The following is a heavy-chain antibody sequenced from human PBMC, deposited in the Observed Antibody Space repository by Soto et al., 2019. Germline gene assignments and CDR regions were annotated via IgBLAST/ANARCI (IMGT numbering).Heavy chain of an antibody. CDR1: GGTFSSYA. CDR3: ARDLRAVAAAGTGGFDY. J-gene: IGHJ4*02. CDR2: IIPIFGTA. Sequence: SVKVSCKASGGTFSSYAISWVRQAPGQGLEWMGGIIPIFGTANYAQKFQGRVTITADESTSTAYMELSSLRSEDTAVYYCARDLRAVAAAGTGGFDYWGQGTLVTVSS. D-gene: IGHD6-13*01. V-gene: IGHV1-69*13.